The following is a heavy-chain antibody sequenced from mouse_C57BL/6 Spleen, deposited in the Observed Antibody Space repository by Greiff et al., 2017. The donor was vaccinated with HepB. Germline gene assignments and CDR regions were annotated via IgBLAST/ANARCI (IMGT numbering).Heavy chain of an antibody. CDR3: ARQAGGGNPYAMDY. J-gene: IGHJ4*01. CDR2: ISGGGGNT. Sequence: EVQLQESGGGLVKPGGSLKLSCAASGFTFSSYTMSWVRQTPEKRLGWVATISGGGGNTYYPDSVKGRFTISRDNAKNTLYLQMSSLRSEDTALYYCARQAGGGNPYAMDYWGQGTSVTVSS. CDR1: GFTFSSYT. D-gene: IGHD2-1*01. V-gene: IGHV5-9*01.